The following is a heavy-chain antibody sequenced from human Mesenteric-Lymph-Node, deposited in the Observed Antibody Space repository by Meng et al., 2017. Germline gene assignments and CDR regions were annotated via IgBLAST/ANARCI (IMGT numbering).Heavy chain of an antibody. Sequence: GESLKISCAASGFTFDDYAMHWVRQAPGKGLEWVSLISWDGGSTYYADSVKGRFTISRDNSKNSLYLQMNSLRAEDTAVYYCARENSSGWKRRRPENAFDIWGQGTMVTVSS. J-gene: IGHJ3*02. CDR3: ARENSSGWKRRRPENAFDI. D-gene: IGHD6-19*01. CDR2: ISWDGGST. V-gene: IGHV3-43D*04. CDR1: GFTFDDYA.